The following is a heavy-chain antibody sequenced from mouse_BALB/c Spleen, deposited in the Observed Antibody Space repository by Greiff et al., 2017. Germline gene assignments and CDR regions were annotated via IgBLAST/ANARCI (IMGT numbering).Heavy chain of an antibody. CDR2: ISDGGSYT. Sequence: EVKLMESGGGLVKPGGSLKLSCAASGFTFSDYYMYWVRQTPEKRLEWVATISDGGSYTYYPDSVKGRFTISRDNAKNNLYLQMSSLKSEDTAMYYCARDGKRYFDVWGAGTTVTVSS. J-gene: IGHJ1*01. CDR3: ARDGKRYFDV. V-gene: IGHV5-4*02. CDR1: GFTFSDYY.